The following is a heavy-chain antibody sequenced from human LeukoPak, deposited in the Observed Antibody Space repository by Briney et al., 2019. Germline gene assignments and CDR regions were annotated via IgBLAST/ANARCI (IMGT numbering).Heavy chain of an antibody. D-gene: IGHD5-18*01. CDR3: ARDLYSYGFFDY. J-gene: IGHJ4*02. CDR2: IYSGGST. V-gene: IGHV3-66*01. CDR1: GFTVSSNY. Sequence: PGGSLRLSCAASGFTVSSNYMSWVRQAPGKGLEWVSVIYSGGSTYYADSVKGRFTISRDNPKNTLYLQMNSLRAEDTAVYYCARDLYSYGFFDYWGQGTLVTVSS.